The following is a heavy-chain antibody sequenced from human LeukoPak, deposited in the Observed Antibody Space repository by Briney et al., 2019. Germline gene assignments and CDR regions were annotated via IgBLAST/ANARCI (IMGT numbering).Heavy chain of an antibody. V-gene: IGHV3-30-3*01. CDR3: ARDRSFNFDY. J-gene: IGHJ4*02. CDR1: GFTFSSYA. Sequence: GGSLRLSCAASGFTFSSYAMHWVRQAPGKGLEWVAVISYDGSNKYYADSVKGRFTISRDNSKNTLHLQMNSLRAEDTAVYYCARDRSFNFDYWGQGTLVTVSS. D-gene: IGHD1-26*01. CDR2: ISYDGSNK.